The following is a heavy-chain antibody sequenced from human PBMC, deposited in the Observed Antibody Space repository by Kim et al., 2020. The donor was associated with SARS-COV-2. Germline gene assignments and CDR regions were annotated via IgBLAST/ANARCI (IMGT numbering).Heavy chain of an antibody. CDR3: ARRDYSNYGGMDV. CDR2: IYYSGST. D-gene: IGHD4-4*01. Sequence: SETLSLTCTVSGGSISSSSYYWGWIRQPPGKGLEWIGSIYYSGSTYYNPSLKSRVTISVDTSKNQFSLKLSSVTAADTAVYYCARRDYSNYGGMDVWGQGTTVTVSS. J-gene: IGHJ6*02. V-gene: IGHV4-39*01. CDR1: GGSISSSSYY.